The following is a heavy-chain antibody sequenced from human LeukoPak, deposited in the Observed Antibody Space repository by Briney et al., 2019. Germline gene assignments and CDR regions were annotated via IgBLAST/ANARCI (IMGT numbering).Heavy chain of an antibody. D-gene: IGHD3-10*01. CDR3: AGVALTMVRGVKSVAFDI. V-gene: IGHV4-30-4*08. Sequence: LRLSCAASGFTFSGYAMNWIRQPPGKGLEWIGYIYYSGSTYYNPSLKSRVTISVDTSKNQFSLKLSSVTAADTAVYYCAGVALTMVRGVKSVAFDIWGQGTMVTVSS. CDR1: GFTFSGYA. CDR2: IYYSGST. J-gene: IGHJ3*02.